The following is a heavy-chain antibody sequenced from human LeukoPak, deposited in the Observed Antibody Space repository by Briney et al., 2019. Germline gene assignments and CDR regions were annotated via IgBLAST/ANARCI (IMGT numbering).Heavy chain of an antibody. J-gene: IGHJ4*02. CDR1: GGSISGYY. D-gene: IGHD1-26*01. V-gene: IGHV4-59*08. CDR2: IYYSGGT. Sequence: SETLSLTCTVSGGSISGYYWSWIRPPPGKGLEWIGYIYYSGGTNYNPSRKSRVTISVDTSKNQFSLKLSSVTAADTAVYYCARLGFSNSGSYLAPSDYWGQGTLVTVSS. CDR3: ARLGFSNSGSYLAPSDY.